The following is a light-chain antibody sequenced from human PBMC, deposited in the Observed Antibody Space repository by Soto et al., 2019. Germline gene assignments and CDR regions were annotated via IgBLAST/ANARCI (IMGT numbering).Light chain of an antibody. J-gene: IGKJ4*02. Sequence: EIVLTQSPGTLSLSPGERATLSCRASQSFTSSYLAWYQQKPGQAPRLLIYGASSRATGLPEKFSGSGSGTDFTLTISRLEPEDFAVYYCQQYGRSPSTFGGGTKVEIK. CDR2: GAS. CDR3: QQYGRSPST. CDR1: QSFTSSY. V-gene: IGKV3-20*01.